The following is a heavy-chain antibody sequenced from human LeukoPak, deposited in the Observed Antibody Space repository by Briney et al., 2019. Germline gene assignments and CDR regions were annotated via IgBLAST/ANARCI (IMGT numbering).Heavy chain of an antibody. CDR3: LCLWFGKGVY. J-gene: IGHJ4*02. CDR2: ISSSSSTI. D-gene: IGHD3-10*01. CDR1: GFTFSSYS. Sequence: GGSLRLSCAASGFTFSSYSMNWVRQAPGKGLEWVSYISSSSSTIYYADSVRGRFTISGDNAKNSLFLQMNSLRAEDTAVYYCLCLWFGKGVYWGRGTLVTVSS. V-gene: IGHV3-48*04.